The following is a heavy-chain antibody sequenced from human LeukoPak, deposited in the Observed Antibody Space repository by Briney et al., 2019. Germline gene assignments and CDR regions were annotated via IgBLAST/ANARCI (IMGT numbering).Heavy chain of an antibody. J-gene: IGHJ4*02. CDR3: ARHKGDYLIVDY. CDR1: GGSISSSSYY. V-gene: IGHV4-61*05. D-gene: IGHD4-17*01. CDR2: IYYSGST. Sequence: PSETLSLTCTVSGGSISSSSYYWSWIRQPPGKGLEWIGYIYYSGSTNYNPSLKSRVTISVDTSKNQFSLKLSSVTAADTAVYYCARHKGDYLIVDYWGQGTLVTVSA.